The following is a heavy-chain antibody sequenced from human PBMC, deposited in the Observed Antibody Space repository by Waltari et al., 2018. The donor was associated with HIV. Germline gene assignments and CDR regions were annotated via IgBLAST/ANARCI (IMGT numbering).Heavy chain of an antibody. CDR1: GFTVSTYP. Sequence: EVQLLESGGGLVQPGGSLRLSCAASGFTVSTYPVNWVRQAPGKGLEWVSAISGSGYSTYYAESVKGRFTISRDNSKNKLYLQMNSLRAEDTAVYFCVKEHQYSHTWYSFYGMDVWGQGTTVTVSS. J-gene: IGHJ6*02. CDR2: ISGSGYST. V-gene: IGHV3-23*01. D-gene: IGHD6-13*01. CDR3: VKEHQYSHTWYSFYGMDV.